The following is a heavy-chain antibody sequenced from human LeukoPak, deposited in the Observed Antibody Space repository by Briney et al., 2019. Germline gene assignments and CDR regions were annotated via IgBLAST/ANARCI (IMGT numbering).Heavy chain of an antibody. CDR1: GYTFTSYG. CDR3: ARDSRRGYSYGYDY. Sequence: ASVKVSCKTSGYTFTSYGVSWVRQAPGQGLEWMAWINTYNVNTNYEQKLQGRVTLTTDASTSTAYMELRSLRSDDTAVYYCARDSRRGYSYGYDYWGQGTLVTVSS. V-gene: IGHV1-18*01. CDR2: INTYNVNT. D-gene: IGHD5-18*01. J-gene: IGHJ4*02.